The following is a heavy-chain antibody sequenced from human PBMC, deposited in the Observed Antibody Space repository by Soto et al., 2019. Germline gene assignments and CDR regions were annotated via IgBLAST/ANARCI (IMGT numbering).Heavy chain of an antibody. J-gene: IGHJ6*02. CDR3: ARGAALGGDYYGMDV. D-gene: IGHD6-6*01. Sequence: PSETLSLTCAVYGGSISSGGYYWSWIRQHPGKGLEWIGYIYYSGSTYYNPSLKSRVTISVDTSKNQFSLKLSSVTAADTAVYYCARGAALGGDYYGMDVWGQGTTVTVSS. CDR1: GGSISSGGYY. V-gene: IGHV4-31*11. CDR2: IYYSGST.